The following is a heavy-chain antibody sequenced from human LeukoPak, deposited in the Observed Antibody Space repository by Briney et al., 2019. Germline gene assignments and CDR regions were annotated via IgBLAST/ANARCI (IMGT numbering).Heavy chain of an antibody. CDR1: GGSISSYY. J-gene: IGHJ4*02. V-gene: IGHV4-59*01. CDR2: IYYTGST. CDR3: ARVGFGNTPHPIDY. Sequence: SESLSLTCTVSGGSISSYYWSWIRQPPGKGLEWIGYIYYTGSTNYNPSLRSRVTISVDTSKNQFSLELSSVTAADTALYYCARVGFGNTPHPIDYWGQGTLVTVS. D-gene: IGHD4-23*01.